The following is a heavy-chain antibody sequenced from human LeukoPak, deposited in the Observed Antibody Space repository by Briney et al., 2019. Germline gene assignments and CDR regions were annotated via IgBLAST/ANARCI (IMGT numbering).Heavy chain of an antibody. J-gene: IGHJ4*02. CDR3: ARVEFDWLLNY. D-gene: IGHD3-9*01. Sequence: GGSLRLSCAASGFTFDDYAMHWVRQAPGKGLEWVAVISYDGSNKYYADSVKGRFTISRDNSKNTLYLQMNSLRAEDTAVYYCARVEFDWLLNYWGQGTLVTVSS. CDR2: ISYDGSNK. CDR1: GFTFDDYA. V-gene: IGHV3-30-3*01.